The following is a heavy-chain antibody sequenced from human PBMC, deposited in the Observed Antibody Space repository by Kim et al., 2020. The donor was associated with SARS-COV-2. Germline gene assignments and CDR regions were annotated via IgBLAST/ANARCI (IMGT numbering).Heavy chain of an antibody. Sequence: SETLSLTCTVSGGSISSYYWSWIRQPPGKGLEWIGYIYYSGSTNYNPSLKSRVTISVDTSKNQFSLKLSSVTAADTAVYYCARSLGYCSSTSCYHGYWFDPWGQGTLVTVSS. CDR3: ARSLGYCSSTSCYHGYWFDP. V-gene: IGHV4-59*13. CDR1: GGSISSYY. CDR2: IYYSGST. J-gene: IGHJ5*02. D-gene: IGHD2-2*01.